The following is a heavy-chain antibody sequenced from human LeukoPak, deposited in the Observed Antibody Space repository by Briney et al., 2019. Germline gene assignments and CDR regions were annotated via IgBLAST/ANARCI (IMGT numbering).Heavy chain of an antibody. Sequence: GGSLRLSCAASGFTFSSYAMSWVRQAPGKGLEWVSAISGSGGSTYYADSVKGRFTISRDNSKNTLYLQMNSLRAEDTAVYYCAKGGGVAVSPNWFDPWGQGTLVTVSS. J-gene: IGHJ5*02. CDR1: GFTFSSYA. D-gene: IGHD3-22*01. CDR3: AKGGGVAVSPNWFDP. CDR2: ISGSGGST. V-gene: IGHV3-23*01.